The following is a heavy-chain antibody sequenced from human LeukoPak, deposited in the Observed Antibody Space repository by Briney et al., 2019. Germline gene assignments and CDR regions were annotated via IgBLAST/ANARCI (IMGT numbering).Heavy chain of an antibody. J-gene: IGHJ4*02. Sequence: PGGSLRLSCGLFGFPLSIYEVCCVRGAPGEGREWVSNISSSGTTRYYGDSVRGRYSISRDIAKSTLYPQMNRLRVEDTAVYYCPLVAVASDSDYWGQGALVTVSS. CDR2: ISSSGTTR. V-gene: IGHV3-48*03. CDR1: GFPLSIYE. CDR3: PLVAVASDSDY. D-gene: IGHD6-19*01.